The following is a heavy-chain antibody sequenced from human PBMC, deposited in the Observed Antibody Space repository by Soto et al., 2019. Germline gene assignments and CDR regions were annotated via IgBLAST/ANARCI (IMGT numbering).Heavy chain of an antibody. CDR3: ARAGISIVGASTFYYGMDV. V-gene: IGHV3-33*01. Sequence: GGSLRLSCAASGFTFSACAMHWVRQAPGKGLEWLAVIWYDGSQQYYGDSLKGRFTISRDNSKNTLYLQMNSLRAEDTATYYCARAGISIVGASTFYYGMDVWGQGTTVTVSS. CDR1: GFTFSACA. CDR2: IWYDGSQQ. D-gene: IGHD1-26*01. J-gene: IGHJ6*02.